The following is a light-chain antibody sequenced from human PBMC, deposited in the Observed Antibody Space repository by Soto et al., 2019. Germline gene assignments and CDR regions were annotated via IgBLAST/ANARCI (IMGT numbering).Light chain of an antibody. CDR1: QRIFSS. J-gene: IGKJ5*01. CDR2: GAS. V-gene: IGKV1-39*01. Sequence: EIHMTHSPSSLSRSXAHRVSITCXXSQRIFSSLNWYQQKPGKAPKLLIYGASNLHSGVSSRFSGSGSGTDFTLTISALQPDDVATYYCQQSYSAPSITFGQGTRLEIK. CDR3: QQSYSAPSIT.